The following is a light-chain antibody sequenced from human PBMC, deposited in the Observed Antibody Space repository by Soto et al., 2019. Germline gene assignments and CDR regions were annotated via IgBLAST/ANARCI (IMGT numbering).Light chain of an antibody. CDR2: EVN. V-gene: IGLV2-8*01. Sequence: QSVLTQPTSASGSPGQSVTISCTGTSSDIGGYNSVSWYQQHPGKAPRLMIYEVNKRPSGVPDRFSGSKSGYTASLTVSGLQTEDEAFYYCSSSAGIYHYLVFGGGTKLTVL. CDR3: SSSAGIYHYLV. J-gene: IGLJ3*02. CDR1: SSDIGGYNS.